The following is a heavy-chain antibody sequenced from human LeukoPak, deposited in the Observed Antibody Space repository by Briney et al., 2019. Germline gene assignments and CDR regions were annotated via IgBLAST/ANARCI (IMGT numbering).Heavy chain of an antibody. CDR2: ISYDGSNK. J-gene: IGHJ5*02. CDR1: GFTFSSYA. CDR3: ARDGGGLLSLNWFDP. V-gene: IGHV3-30-3*01. D-gene: IGHD1-26*01. Sequence: GGSLRLSCAASGFTFSSYAMHWVRQAPGKGLEWVAVISYDGSNKYYADSVKGRFTISRDNSKNTLYLQMNSLRAEDTAVYYCARDGGGLLSLNWFDPWGQGTLVTVSS.